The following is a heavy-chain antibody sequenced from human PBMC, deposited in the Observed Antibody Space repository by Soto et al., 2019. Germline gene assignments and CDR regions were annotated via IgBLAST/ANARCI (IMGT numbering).Heavy chain of an antibody. CDR3: ARDQDGLFDY. Sequence: APVKVPCKASGGTFSSYAISWVRQAPGQGLEWMGGIIRISGTANYAQKFQGRVTITADESTSTAYMELSSLRSEDTAVYYCARDQDGLFDYWGQETLGTGSS. V-gene: IGHV1-69*13. D-gene: IGHD2-15*01. J-gene: IGHJ4*02. CDR1: GGTFSSYA. CDR2: IIRISGTA.